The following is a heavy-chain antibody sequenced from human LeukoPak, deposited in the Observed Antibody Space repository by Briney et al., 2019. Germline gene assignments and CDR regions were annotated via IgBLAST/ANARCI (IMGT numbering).Heavy chain of an antibody. Sequence: GGSLRLSCAASGFTFTNYWMSWVRQAPGKGLKWVANIKQDGSQIYYVDSLRGRFTISRDNAKNSVYLQMNSLRAEDTAVYYCARIGYSSSCWDYWGQGTLVTVSS. CDR1: GFTFTNYW. CDR2: IKQDGSQI. J-gene: IGHJ4*02. V-gene: IGHV3-7*01. CDR3: ARIGYSSSCWDY. D-gene: IGHD6-19*01.